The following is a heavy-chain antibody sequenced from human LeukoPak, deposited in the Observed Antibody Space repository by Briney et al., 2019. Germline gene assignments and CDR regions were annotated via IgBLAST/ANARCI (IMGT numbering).Heavy chain of an antibody. Sequence: SETLSLTCSVSGGSISSGDHYWTWIRQPPGKGLEWIGYIYYSGSTYYNPSLKSRVNILVDTSKNQFSLQLNSVTPEDTAVYYCAREGYSSGWSRDYYFDYWGQGTLVTVSS. CDR3: AREGYSSGWSRDYYFDY. J-gene: IGHJ4*02. V-gene: IGHV4-30-4*08. CDR2: IYYSGST. CDR1: GGSISSGDHY. D-gene: IGHD6-19*01.